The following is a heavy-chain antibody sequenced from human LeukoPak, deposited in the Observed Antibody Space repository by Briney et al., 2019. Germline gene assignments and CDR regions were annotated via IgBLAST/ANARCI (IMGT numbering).Heavy chain of an antibody. V-gene: IGHV6-1*01. CDR1: GDSDSTNTPA. CDR3: AREGWTAFEY. D-gene: IGHD2-15*01. J-gene: IGHJ4*02. CDR2: TYYRSKWYT. Sequence: SQTLSLTCASSGDSDSTNTPAWNWIRQSPSRGLEWLGRTYYRSKWYTDYAVSVKSRITINPDTSKNQFSLQLNSVPPEDAAVNFCAREGWTAFEYWGQGTLRTVSS.